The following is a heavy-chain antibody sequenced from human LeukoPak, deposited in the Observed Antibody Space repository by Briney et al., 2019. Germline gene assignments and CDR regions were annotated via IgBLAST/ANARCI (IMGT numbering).Heavy chain of an antibody. CDR3: ARVDIVVVPAAMPVDYYYGMDV. Sequence: GGSLRLSCAASGFTVSSNYMSWVRQAPGKGLEWVSVIYSRGSTYYADSVKGRFTISRDNSKNTLYLQMNSLRAEDTAVYYCARVDIVVVPAAMPVDYYYGMDVWGQGTTVTVSS. V-gene: IGHV3-66*01. CDR2: IYSRGST. J-gene: IGHJ6*02. CDR1: GFTVSSNY. D-gene: IGHD2-2*03.